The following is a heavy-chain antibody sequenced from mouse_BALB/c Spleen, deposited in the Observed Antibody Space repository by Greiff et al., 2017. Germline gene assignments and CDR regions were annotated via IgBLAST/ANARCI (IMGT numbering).Heavy chain of an antibody. J-gene: IGHJ2*01. V-gene: IGHV5-9-3*01. CDR3: ARGERFSDY. CDR1: GFTFSSYA. D-gene: IGHD1-1*01. Sequence: EVKLMESGGGLVKPGGSLKLSCAASGFTFSSYAMSWVRQTPEKRLEWVATISSGGSYTYYPDSVKGRFTISRDNAKNTLYLQMSSLRSEDTAMYYCARGERFSDYWGQGTTLTVSS. CDR2: ISSGGSYT.